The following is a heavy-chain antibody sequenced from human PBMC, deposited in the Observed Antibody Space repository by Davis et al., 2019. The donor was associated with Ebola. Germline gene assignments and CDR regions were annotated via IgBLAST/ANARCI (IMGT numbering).Heavy chain of an antibody. D-gene: IGHD3-3*01. J-gene: IGHJ3*02. Sequence: GGSLRLSCSASGFTFSSYAMHWVRQAPGKGLESVSRISTNGETTYYAESVKGRFTISRDNSRNTLYLQMNSLRAEDTAIYYCVKVPITIFGPREPVDIWGQGTMVTVSS. V-gene: IGHV3-64D*06. CDR1: GFTFSSYA. CDR3: VKVPITIFGPREPVDI. CDR2: ISTNGETT.